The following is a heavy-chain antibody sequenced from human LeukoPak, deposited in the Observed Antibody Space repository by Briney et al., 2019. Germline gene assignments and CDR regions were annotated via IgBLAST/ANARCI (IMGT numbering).Heavy chain of an antibody. Sequence: GGSLGLSCAASGFTFSNYWMTWVRQAPGKGLEWVANIKQDGSDKYYVDSVKGRFTISRDNAKNSLYLQMNSLRAEDTAVYYCARSPYVLPLFDYWGQGTLVTVSS. CDR1: GFTFSNYW. CDR2: IKQDGSDK. CDR3: ARSPYVLPLFDY. V-gene: IGHV3-7*01. D-gene: IGHD3-16*01. J-gene: IGHJ4*02.